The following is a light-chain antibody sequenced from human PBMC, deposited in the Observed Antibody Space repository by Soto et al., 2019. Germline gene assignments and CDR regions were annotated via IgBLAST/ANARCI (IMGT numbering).Light chain of an antibody. CDR3: SSYTSSSVYV. CDR2: DVS. Sequence: QSVLTQHASVSGSPGQSITSSCTGTSSDGGGYNYVSLSHQLPGNAPKLMIYDVSDRPSGVSNRFSGSPSGNPASLTISGLQAEDEADYYCSSYTSSSVYVFGNGTKVTVL. V-gene: IGLV2-14*01. CDR1: SSDGGGYNY. J-gene: IGLJ1*01.